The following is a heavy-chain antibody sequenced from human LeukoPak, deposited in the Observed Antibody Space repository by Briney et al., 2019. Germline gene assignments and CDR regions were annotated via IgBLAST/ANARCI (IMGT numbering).Heavy chain of an antibody. CDR3: AKEVKGAVAGTLQAFEYCFDY. D-gene: IGHD6-19*01. CDR1: GFTFSSYG. Sequence: GGSLRLSCAASGFTFSSYGMHWVRQAPGKGLEWVAVISYDGSNKYYADSVKGRFTISRDNSKNTLYLQMNSLRAEDTAVYYCAKEVKGAVAGTLQAFEYCFDYWGQGTLVTVSS. V-gene: IGHV3-30*18. J-gene: IGHJ4*02. CDR2: ISYDGSNK.